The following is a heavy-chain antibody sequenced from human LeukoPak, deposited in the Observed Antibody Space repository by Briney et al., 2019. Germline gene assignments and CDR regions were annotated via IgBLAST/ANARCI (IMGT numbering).Heavy chain of an antibody. CDR3: AREERSCSSTSCYQGGYYYYYYMDV. CDR2: IYTSGST. CDR1: GGSISSYY. Sequence: SETLSLTCTVSGGSISSYYWSWIRQPAGKGLEWIGRIYTSGSTNYNPSLKSRVTMSVDTSKNQFSLKLSSVTAADTAVYYCAREERSCSSTSCYQGGYYYYYYMDVWGKGTTVTVSS. V-gene: IGHV4-4*07. D-gene: IGHD2-2*01. J-gene: IGHJ6*03.